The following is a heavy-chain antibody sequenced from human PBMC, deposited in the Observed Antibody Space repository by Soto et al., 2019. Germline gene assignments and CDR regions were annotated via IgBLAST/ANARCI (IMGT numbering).Heavy chain of an antibody. J-gene: IGHJ2*01. D-gene: IGHD1-26*01. CDR2: ISAYTGKT. CDR3: ARSRWELPNWYLDL. CDR1: GYTFGSNA. Sequence: QVQLVQSGAEVRKPGASVKVSCKASGYTFGSNAITWVRQAPGQGLEWMGWISAYTGKTNYAQKLQGRVTMTTDTXMGTAYMELRSLTSDDTAVYYCARSRWELPNWYLDLWGRGTLVTVSS. V-gene: IGHV1-18*04.